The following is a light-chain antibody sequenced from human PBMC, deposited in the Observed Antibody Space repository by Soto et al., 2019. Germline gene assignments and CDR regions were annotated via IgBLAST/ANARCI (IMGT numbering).Light chain of an antibody. V-gene: IGLV2-14*01. CDR1: SSDVVGHNY. CDR2: EVS. J-gene: IGLJ2*01. Sequence: QSVLTQPASVSGSPGQSITISCTGTSSDVVGHNYVSWYQQHPGKSPKLMISEVSNRPSGVSHRFSGSKSGNTASLTISGLQAEDEADYYSLAYRVTTTSVLFGGGTKLTVL. CDR3: LAYRVTTTSVL.